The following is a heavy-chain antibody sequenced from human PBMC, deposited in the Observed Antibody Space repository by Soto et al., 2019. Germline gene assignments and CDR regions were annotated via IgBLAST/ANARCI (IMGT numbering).Heavy chain of an antibody. V-gene: IGHV3-15*01. D-gene: IGHD5-12*01. Sequence: EVQLVESGGCLVKPGESLRLSCEASGASFTNAWMNWVRQAPGKGLAWVGRIKTRIDSATTDYAAPVKGRFTISRDDSKNTLYLQMDSLKTEDTAVYYCTTEDPSWLRGLEYWGQGTLVTVSS. J-gene: IGHJ4*02. CDR2: IKTRIDSATT. CDR3: TTEDPSWLRGLEY. CDR1: GASFTNAW.